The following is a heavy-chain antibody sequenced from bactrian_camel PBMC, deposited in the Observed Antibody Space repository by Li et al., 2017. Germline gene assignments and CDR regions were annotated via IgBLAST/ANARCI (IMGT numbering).Heavy chain of an antibody. CDR2: INSGGGTT. D-gene: IGHD2*01. Sequence: VQLVESGGGLVQPGGSLRLTCAASGFTFSNYAMSWVRQSPGKGLEWVSLINSGGGTTYYADSVKGRFTISRDNAENTVYLQMNSLKTEDTAVYYCVVGITYWGQGTQVTVS. J-gene: IGHJ4*01. CDR3: VVGITY. V-gene: IGHV3S40*01. CDR1: GFTFSNYA.